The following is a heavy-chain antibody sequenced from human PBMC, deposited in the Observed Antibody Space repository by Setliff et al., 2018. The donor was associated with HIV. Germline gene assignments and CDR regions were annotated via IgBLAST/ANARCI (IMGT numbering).Heavy chain of an antibody. V-gene: IGHV4-34*01. Sequence: PSETLSLTCAVYGASFSGYYWSWVRQPPGKGLEWIGEINHSGSTNYNPSLKSRVTISVDTSKNQFSLKVRSVTAADTAVYYCAQLGMVDDFDYWGQGTLVTSPQ. CDR3: AQLGMVDDFDY. J-gene: IGHJ4*02. CDR2: INHSGST. CDR1: GASFSGYY. D-gene: IGHD1-1*01.